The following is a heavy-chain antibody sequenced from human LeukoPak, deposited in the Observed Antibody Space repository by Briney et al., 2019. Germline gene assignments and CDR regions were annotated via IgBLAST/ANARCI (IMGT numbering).Heavy chain of an antibody. Sequence: SSETLSLNCAVYGGSFSGYYWSWIRQPPGKGLEWIGEINHSGSTNYNPSLKSRVTISLDTSKNQFPLKLSSVTAADTAVYYCATAQSIAARPGWFAPWGQGTLVTVSS. V-gene: IGHV4-34*01. CDR2: INHSGST. CDR3: ATAQSIAARPGWFAP. CDR1: GGSFSGYY. D-gene: IGHD6-6*01. J-gene: IGHJ5*02.